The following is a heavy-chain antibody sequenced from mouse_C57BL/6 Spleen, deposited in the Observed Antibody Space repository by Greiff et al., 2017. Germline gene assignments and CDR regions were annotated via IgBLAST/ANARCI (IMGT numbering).Heavy chain of an antibody. CDR3: TRPAQATSY. J-gene: IGHJ2*01. V-gene: IGHV1-15*01. Sequence: QVQLQQSGAELVRPGASVTLSCKASGYTFTDYEMHWVKQTPVHGLEWIGAIDPETGGTAYNQKFKGKAILTADKSSSTAYMELRSLTSEDSAVYYCTRPAQATSYWGQGTTLTVSS. D-gene: IGHD3-2*02. CDR1: GYTFTDYE. CDR2: IDPETGGT.